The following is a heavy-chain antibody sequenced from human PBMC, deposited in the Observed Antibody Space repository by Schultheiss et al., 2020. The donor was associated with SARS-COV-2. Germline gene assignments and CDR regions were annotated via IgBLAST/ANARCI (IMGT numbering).Heavy chain of an antibody. CDR3: ARGHTSWIQLWYDY. CDR2: INHSGST. D-gene: IGHD5-18*01. J-gene: IGHJ4*02. V-gene: IGHV4-39*07. Sequence: SETLSLTCTVSGGSISSSSYYWGWIRQPPGKGLEWIGEINHSGSTNYNPSLKSRVTISVDTSKNQFSLKLSSVTAADTAVYYCARGHTSWIQLWYDYWGQGTLVTVSS. CDR1: GGSISSSSYY.